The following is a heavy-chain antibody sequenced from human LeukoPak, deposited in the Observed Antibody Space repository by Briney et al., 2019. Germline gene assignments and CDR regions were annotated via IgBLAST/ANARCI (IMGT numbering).Heavy chain of an antibody. CDR2: ISSSSSTI. J-gene: IGHJ6*02. Sequence: GRSLRLPCAASGFTFSSYSMNWVRQAPGKGLEWVSYISSSSSTIYYADSVKGRFTISRDNAKNSLYLQMNSLRAEDTAVYYCARVKKEYSSGWYGGIWGDDYYYGMDVWGQGTTVTVSS. CDR3: ARVKKEYSSGWYGGIWGDDYYYGMDV. V-gene: IGHV3-48*04. D-gene: IGHD6-19*01. CDR1: GFTFSSYS.